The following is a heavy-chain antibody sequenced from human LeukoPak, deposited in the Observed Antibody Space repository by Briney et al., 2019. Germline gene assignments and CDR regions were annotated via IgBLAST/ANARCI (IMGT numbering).Heavy chain of an antibody. CDR3: AGAYSSSWDWFDP. CDR2: IYHSGST. V-gene: IGHV4-38-2*02. Sequence: SETLSLTCTVSGYSISSGYYWGWIRQPPGKGLEWIGSIYHSGSTYYNPSLKSRVTISVDTSKNQFSLKLSSVTAADTAVYYCAGAYSSSWDWFDPWGQGTLVTVSS. CDR1: GYSISSGYY. J-gene: IGHJ5*02. D-gene: IGHD6-13*01.